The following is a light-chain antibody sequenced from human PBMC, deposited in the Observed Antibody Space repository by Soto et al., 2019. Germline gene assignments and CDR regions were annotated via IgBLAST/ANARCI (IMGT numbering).Light chain of an antibody. Sequence: QSVLTQPPSATGSPGQSVTISCNGTSSDIGGYNYVSWYQHPGRAPRLIIYEVNKRPSGVPGRFSGSKSGDSASLTVSGLQAEDEADYYCSSYTGNNIYVIFGGGTKLTVL. J-gene: IGLJ2*01. CDR3: SSYTGNNIYVI. V-gene: IGLV2-8*01. CDR2: EVN. CDR1: SSDIGGYNY.